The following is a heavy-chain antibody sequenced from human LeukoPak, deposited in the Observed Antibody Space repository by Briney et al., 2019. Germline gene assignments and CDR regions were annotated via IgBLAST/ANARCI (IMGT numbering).Heavy chain of an antibody. CDR3: ARDVKSVVPAERYYYYYYMDV. CDR2: INWNGGST. V-gene: IGHV3-20*04. J-gene: IGHJ6*03. Sequence: GGSLRLSCAASGFTFYDYGMSWVRHAPGKGLEWVSGINWNGGSTVYADSVKGRFTISRDNAKNSLYLQMNSLRAEDTALYYCARDVKSVVPAERYYYYYYMDVWGKGTTVTVSS. CDR1: GFTFYDYG. D-gene: IGHD2-2*01.